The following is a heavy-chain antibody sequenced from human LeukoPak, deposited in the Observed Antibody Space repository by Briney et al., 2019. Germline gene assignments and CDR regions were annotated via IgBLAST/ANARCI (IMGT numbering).Heavy chain of an antibody. Sequence: GESLKISCKGSGYSFTSYWIGWVRQMPGKGLEWMGIIYPGDSDTRYSPSFQGQVTISADKSISTAYLQWSSLKASDTAMYYCARPLWRRAVTGDPSGAFDIWGQGAMVTVSS. CDR3: ARPLWRRAVTGDPSGAFDI. CDR1: GYSFTSYW. CDR2: IYPGDSDT. D-gene: IGHD6-19*01. J-gene: IGHJ3*02. V-gene: IGHV5-51*01.